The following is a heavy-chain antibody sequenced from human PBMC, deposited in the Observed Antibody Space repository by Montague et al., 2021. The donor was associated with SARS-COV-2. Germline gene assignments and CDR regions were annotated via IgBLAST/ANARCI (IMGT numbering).Heavy chain of an antibody. J-gene: IGHJ5*02. CDR2: IYGDDDN. V-gene: IGHV2-5*02. D-gene: IGHD3-9*01. Sequence: PALVKPTQTLTLTCTFSGFSLSTSEVGVGWIRQPPGKAPEFLALIYGDDDNRYKPSLKSRLTITKVTSKNQVVLTMTNVDPVDTATYYCAHFGILRYFDPWGQGTRVTVSS. CDR3: AHFGILRYFDP. CDR1: GFSLSTSEVG.